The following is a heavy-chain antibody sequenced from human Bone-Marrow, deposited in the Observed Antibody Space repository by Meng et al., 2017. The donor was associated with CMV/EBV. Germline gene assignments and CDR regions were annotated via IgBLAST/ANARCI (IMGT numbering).Heavy chain of an antibody. CDR2: IYSGGSST. CDR1: GLTFSSYA. CDR3: EKRLVVPAGIIDYSGMDV. V-gene: IGHV3-23*03. D-gene: IGHD2-2*02. Sequence: GGSLRLSCPAPGLTFSSYAMSWVGQAPGKGLEWVSVIYSGGSSTYSADSAKGRFTISRDNSKNTLYLQMNRLRAEDTAVYYGEKRLVVPAGIIDYSGMDVWGQGTTVTVSS. J-gene: IGHJ6*02.